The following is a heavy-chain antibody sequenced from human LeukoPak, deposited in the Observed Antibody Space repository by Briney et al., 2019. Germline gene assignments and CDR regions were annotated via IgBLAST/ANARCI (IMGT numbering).Heavy chain of an antibody. J-gene: IGHJ4*02. Sequence: GASVKVSCKASGYTFTNHGISWVRQAPGQGLEWMGRLNPYNGNTNYVENLQGRVTMTTDTSTSTAYMELRSLRSDDTAIYYRVLNLGFSFDYWGQGTLVTVSS. D-gene: IGHD3-10*01. V-gene: IGHV1-18*01. CDR2: LNPYNGNT. CDR1: GYTFTNHG. CDR3: VLNLGFSFDY.